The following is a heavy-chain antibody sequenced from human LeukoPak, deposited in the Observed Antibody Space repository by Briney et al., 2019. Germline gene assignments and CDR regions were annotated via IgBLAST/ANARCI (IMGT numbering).Heavy chain of an antibody. CDR2: INPNSGGT. V-gene: IGHV1-2*02. Sequence: ASVKVSCKASGYTFTGYYIHWVRQAPGQGLEWMGWINPNSGGTNYAQKFQGRVTMTRDTSISTAYMELSRLTSDNTAVYYCARDAIVRDYSNSDYWGQGTLVTVSS. CDR3: ARDAIVRDYSNSDY. D-gene: IGHD4-11*01. CDR1: GYTFTGYY. J-gene: IGHJ4*02.